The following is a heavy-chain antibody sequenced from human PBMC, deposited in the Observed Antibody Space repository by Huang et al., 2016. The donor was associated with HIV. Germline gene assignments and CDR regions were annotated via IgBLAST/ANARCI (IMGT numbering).Heavy chain of an antibody. Sequence: QVQLVESGGGVVQPGRSMRISCAASGFTFSSYGMHWVRQAPGKGVEWVAVISYDGKTKYYADSGKGRFSIARDNSKTTVYLQLNSLRVEDTAVYYCAKGGSAAAVLDFWGQGTLVTVSS. CDR1: GFTFSSYG. D-gene: IGHD6-13*01. J-gene: IGHJ4*02. CDR2: ISYDGKTK. V-gene: IGHV3-30*18. CDR3: AKGGSAAAVLDF.